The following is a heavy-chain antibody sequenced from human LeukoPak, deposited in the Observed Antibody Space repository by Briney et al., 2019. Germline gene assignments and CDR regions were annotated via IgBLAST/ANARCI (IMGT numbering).Heavy chain of an antibody. D-gene: IGHD6-19*01. Sequence: GGSLRLSCAASGFTLSDYYMSWIRQAPGKGLEWVSYISSGGGTIYYADSVKGRFTISRDNAKNSLYLQMNSLRAEDTAVYYCARDTPREAVAGLFDYWGQGTLVTVSS. J-gene: IGHJ4*02. CDR2: ISSGGGTI. V-gene: IGHV3-11*04. CDR3: ARDTPREAVAGLFDY. CDR1: GFTLSDYY.